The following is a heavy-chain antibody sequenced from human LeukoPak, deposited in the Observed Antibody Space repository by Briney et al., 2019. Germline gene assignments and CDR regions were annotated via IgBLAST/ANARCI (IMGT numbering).Heavy chain of an antibody. CDR2: ISGSGGTT. J-gene: IGHJ4*02. D-gene: IGHD5-12*01. CDR3: AKTRGYSGYDSLDY. V-gene: IGHV3-23*01. CDR1: GFTFSSYA. Sequence: PGGSLRLSCAASGFTFSSYAMSWVRQDPGKGLEWVSSISGSGGTTYYADSVKGRFTISRDNSKNTLYLQMNSLRVEDTAVYQCAKTRGYSGYDSLDYWGQGTLVAVSS.